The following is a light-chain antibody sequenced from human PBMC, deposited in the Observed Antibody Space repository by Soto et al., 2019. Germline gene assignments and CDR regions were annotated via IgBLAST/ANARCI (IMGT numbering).Light chain of an antibody. CDR1: QSVGSF. Sequence: EIVLTQSPATLSLSQGERATLSCRASQSVGSFLTWYQQQPGQATRLLIDDSSNRATAIPARFSGRASATVFTPAISSPEPEDFAMYYCHHRREWPLTFGQGTRLETK. J-gene: IGKJ5*01. CDR2: DSS. V-gene: IGKV3-11*01. CDR3: HHRREWPLT.